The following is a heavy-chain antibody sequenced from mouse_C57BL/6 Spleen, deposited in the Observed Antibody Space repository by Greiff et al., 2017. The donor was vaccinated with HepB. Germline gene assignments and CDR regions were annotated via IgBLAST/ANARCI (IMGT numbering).Heavy chain of an antibody. J-gene: IGHJ4*01. CDR1: GFNIKNTY. V-gene: IGHV14-3*01. Sequence: EVKLVESVAELVRPGASVKLSCTASGFNIKNTYMHWVKQRPEQGLEWIGRIDPANGNTKYAPKFQGKATITADTSSNTAYLQLSSLTSEDTAIYYCARSGYYGSSPYYYAMDYWGQGTSVTVSS. CDR3: ARSGYYGSSPYYYAMDY. D-gene: IGHD1-1*01. CDR2: IDPANGNT.